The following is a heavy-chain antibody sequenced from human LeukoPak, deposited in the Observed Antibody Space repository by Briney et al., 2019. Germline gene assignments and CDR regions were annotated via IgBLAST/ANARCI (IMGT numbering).Heavy chain of an antibody. Sequence: SETLSLTCTVSGGSISSCYWSWIRQPPGKGLEWIGYIYYSGSTNYNPSLKSRVTISVDTSKDQFSLKLSSVTAADTAVYYCASCVAYCGIPVAFDIWGQGTMVTVSS. CDR2: IYYSGST. CDR1: GGSISSCY. J-gene: IGHJ3*02. CDR3: ASCVAYCGIPVAFDI. V-gene: IGHV4-59*01. D-gene: IGHD4-23*01.